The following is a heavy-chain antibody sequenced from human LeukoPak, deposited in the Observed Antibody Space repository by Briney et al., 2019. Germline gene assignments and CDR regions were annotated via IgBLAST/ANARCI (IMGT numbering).Heavy chain of an antibody. D-gene: IGHD6-19*01. J-gene: IGHJ4*02. CDR3: ARDRDSSGWFDY. CDR1: GGSISGFY. CDR2: IYYSGSA. Sequence: SETLSLSCTVSGGSISGFYWGWIRQPPGKGLEWIGFIYYSGSANYNPSLKSRVTMSVDMSKNQFSLKLSSVTAADTAFYYCARDRDSSGWFDYWGQGAPVTVSS. V-gene: IGHV4-59*01.